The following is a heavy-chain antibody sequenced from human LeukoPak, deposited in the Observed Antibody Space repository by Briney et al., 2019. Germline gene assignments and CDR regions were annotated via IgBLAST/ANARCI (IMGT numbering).Heavy chain of an antibody. J-gene: IGHJ4*02. CDR3: AREREGDYPRSYFDY. V-gene: IGHV4-59*01. CDR1: GGSISSYY. D-gene: IGHD4-17*01. CDR2: IHYGGST. Sequence: SETLSLTCTVSGGSISSYYWSWIRQPPGQGLEWIGYIHYGGSTNYNPSLKSRVTISVDTSKNQFSLKLSSVTAADTAVYYCAREREGDYPRSYFDYWGQGTLVTVSS.